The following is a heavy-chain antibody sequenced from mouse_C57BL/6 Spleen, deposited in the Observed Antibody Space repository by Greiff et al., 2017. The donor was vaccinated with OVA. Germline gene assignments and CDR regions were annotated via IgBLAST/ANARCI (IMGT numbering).Heavy chain of an antibody. CDR2: IDPSDSYT. V-gene: IGHV1-50*01. CDR3: AREEVGAY. J-gene: IGHJ3*01. CDR1: GYTFTSYW. D-gene: IGHD3-1*01. Sequence: VQLQQSGAELVKPGASVKLSCKASGYTFTSYWMQWVKQRPGQGLEWIGEIDPSDSYTNYNQKFKGKATLTVDTSSSTAYMQLSSLTSEDSAVYYCAREEVGAYWGQGTLVTVSA.